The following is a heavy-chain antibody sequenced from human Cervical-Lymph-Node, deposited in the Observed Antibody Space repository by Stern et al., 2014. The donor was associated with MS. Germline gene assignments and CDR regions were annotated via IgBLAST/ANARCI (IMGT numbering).Heavy chain of an antibody. J-gene: IGHJ4*02. D-gene: IGHD3-10*01. Sequence: QVQLQESGPGLLKPSETLSLNCTVSGDSITSLSWSWIRQPPGKGLEWFGYIYSSGRTNYNPSLKRRVTMSVDTSKNQFSLRLSSVTAADTAVYYCARDAGDGKFGELSRFDYWGQGTLVTVSS. V-gene: IGHV4-59*01. CDR3: ARDAGDGKFGELSRFDY. CDR2: IYSSGRT. CDR1: GDSITSLS.